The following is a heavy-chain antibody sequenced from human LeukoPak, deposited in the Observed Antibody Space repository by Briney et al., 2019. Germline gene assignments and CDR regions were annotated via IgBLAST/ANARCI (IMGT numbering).Heavy chain of an antibody. CDR1: GYTFTGYY. Sequence: ASVKVSCKASGYTFTGYYMHWVRQAPGQGLEWMGWINPNSGGTNYAQKFQGRVTMTRGTSISTAYMELSRLRSDDTAVYYCARLISGSYSLDYWGQGTLVTVSS. J-gene: IGHJ4*02. D-gene: IGHD3-10*01. V-gene: IGHV1-2*02. CDR2: INPNSGGT. CDR3: ARLISGSYSLDY.